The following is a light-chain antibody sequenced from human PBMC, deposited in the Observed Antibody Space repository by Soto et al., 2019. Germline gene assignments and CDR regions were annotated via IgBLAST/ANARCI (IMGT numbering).Light chain of an antibody. CDR2: WAS. Sequence: DIVMTQSPDSLAVPLGVTATINCKSSQIVLDSSNNKNHLAWYQQKPGQPPKMLIHWASTRRSGVPDRFSGSGSGTDFTLTISSLQSEDFAVYYCQQYNSWPPYTFGQGTRLEIK. J-gene: IGKJ5*01. CDR3: QQYNSWPPYT. CDR1: QIVLDSSNNKNH. V-gene: IGKV4-1*01.